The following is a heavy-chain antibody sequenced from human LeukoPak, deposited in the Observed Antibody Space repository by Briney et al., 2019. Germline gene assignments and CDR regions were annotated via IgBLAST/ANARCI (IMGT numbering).Heavy chain of an antibody. CDR2: IYGDGSST. J-gene: IGHJ4*02. V-gene: IGHV3-74*01. CDR1: GFTFSTSW. Sequence: GGSLRLSCAASGFTFSTSWMHLVGQAPGKGLVWVSLIYGDGSSTTYARSVKGRFTISRDHAKNTLYLQMNRLSAEDTAVYYCARDGGHGYNFEYWGQGTLVTVSS. CDR3: ARDGGHGYNFEY. D-gene: IGHD5-24*01.